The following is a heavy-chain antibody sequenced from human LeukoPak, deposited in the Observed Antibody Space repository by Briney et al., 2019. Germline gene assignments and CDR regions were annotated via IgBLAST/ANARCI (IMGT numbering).Heavy chain of an antibody. D-gene: IGHD6-13*01. J-gene: IGHJ4*02. CDR2: IYHSGST. Sequence: SETLSLTCTVSAGSISSYSWSWIRQPPGKGLEWIGYIYHSGSTYYNPSLKSRVTISVDRSKNQFSLKLSSVTAADTAVYYCARAKEAAAGTSYFDYWGQGTLVTVSS. V-gene: IGHV4-30-2*01. CDR3: ARAKEAAAGTSYFDY. CDR1: AGSISSYS.